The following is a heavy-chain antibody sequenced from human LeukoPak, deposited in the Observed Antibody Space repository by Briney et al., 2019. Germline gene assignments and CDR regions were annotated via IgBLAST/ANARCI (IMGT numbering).Heavy chain of an antibody. V-gene: IGHV3-30*02. CDR2: IRYDGSNK. Sequence: GGSLRLSCATSGFTFSHYGMHWVRQAPGKGLEWVAFIRYDGSNKYYADSVKGRFTISRDNSKNTLYLQMNSLRAEDTAVYYCAKDKITMVRGAHQTAYFQHWGQGTLVTVSS. D-gene: IGHD3-10*01. CDR1: GFTFSHYG. CDR3: AKDKITMVRGAHQTAYFQH. J-gene: IGHJ1*01.